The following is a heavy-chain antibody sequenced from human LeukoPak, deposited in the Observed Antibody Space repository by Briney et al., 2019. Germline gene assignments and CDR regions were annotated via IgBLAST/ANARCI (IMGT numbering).Heavy chain of an antibody. CDR2: LNWNGDST. CDR1: GFTFDDYG. J-gene: IGHJ4*02. Sequence: GGSLRLSCAASGFTFDDYGMSWVRQAPGKGLEWVSSLNWNGDSTGYADSVKGRFTISRDNAKNSLYLQMNSLRAEDTALYYCARGSWDLYYFDYWGQGTLLTVSS. V-gene: IGHV3-20*04. CDR3: ARGSWDLYYFDY. D-gene: IGHD1-26*01.